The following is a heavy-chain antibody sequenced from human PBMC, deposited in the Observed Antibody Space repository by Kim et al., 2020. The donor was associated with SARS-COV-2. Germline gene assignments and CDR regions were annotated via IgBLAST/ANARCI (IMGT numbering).Heavy chain of an antibody. J-gene: IGHJ4*02. D-gene: IGHD6-13*01. V-gene: IGHV1-69*04. Sequence: AQQFPGRVTITADKSTCTAYLGLSSLRSEDTAVYYCARGAAAGTSSLYDYWGQGTLVTVSS. CDR3: ARGAAAGTSSLYDY.